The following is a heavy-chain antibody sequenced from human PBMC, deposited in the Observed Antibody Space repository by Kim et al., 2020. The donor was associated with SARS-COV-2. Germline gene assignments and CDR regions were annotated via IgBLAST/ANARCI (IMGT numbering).Heavy chain of an antibody. V-gene: IGHV5-10-1*01. D-gene: IGHD1-7*01. CDR3: ARGAVSTMNYGVDY. Sequence: SPSFQGHVTISADKSISTAYLQWSSLKASDTAMYYCARGAVSTMNYGVDYWGQGTLVTVSS. J-gene: IGHJ4*02.